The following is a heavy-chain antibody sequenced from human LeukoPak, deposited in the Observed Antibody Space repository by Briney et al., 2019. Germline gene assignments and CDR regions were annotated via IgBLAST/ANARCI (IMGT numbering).Heavy chain of an antibody. CDR3: AKGDVGDDAFDI. CDR1: GFTFSSYG. Sequence: GGSLRLSCAASGFTFSSYGMHWVRQAPGKGLEWVAFIRYDGSNKYYADSVKGRFAISRDNSKNTLYLQMNSLRAEDTAVYYCAKGDVGDDAFDIWGQGTMVTVSS. V-gene: IGHV3-30*02. CDR2: IRYDGSNK. J-gene: IGHJ3*02. D-gene: IGHD1-26*01.